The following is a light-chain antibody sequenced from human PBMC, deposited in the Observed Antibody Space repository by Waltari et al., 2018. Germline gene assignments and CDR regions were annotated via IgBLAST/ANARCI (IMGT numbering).Light chain of an antibody. CDR3: QEYDSLPVT. J-gene: IGKJ4*01. Sequence: DIQMTQSPSTLSASVGDRVAITCGGSQSVKNNLAWYQQKPGKAPKVLIHKASRLESGVPSRFSGSGYGTEYTLTISSLQPYDCATYYCQEYDSLPVTFGGGTKVEIK. CDR1: QSVKNN. CDR2: KAS. V-gene: IGKV1-5*03.